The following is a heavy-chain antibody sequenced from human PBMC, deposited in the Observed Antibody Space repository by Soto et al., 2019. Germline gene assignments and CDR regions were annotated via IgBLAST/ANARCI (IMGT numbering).Heavy chain of an antibody. CDR3: AKPLVWDYYGSGSYYYYYGMDV. D-gene: IGHD3-10*01. Sequence: GGSLRLSCAASGFTFSSYAMSWVRQAPGKGLEWVSSISGSGGSTYYADSVKGRFTISRDNSKNTLYLQMNSMRAEDTAVYYCAKPLVWDYYGSGSYYYYYGMDVWGQGTTVTVSS. CDR2: ISGSGGST. CDR1: GFTFSSYA. J-gene: IGHJ6*02. V-gene: IGHV3-23*01.